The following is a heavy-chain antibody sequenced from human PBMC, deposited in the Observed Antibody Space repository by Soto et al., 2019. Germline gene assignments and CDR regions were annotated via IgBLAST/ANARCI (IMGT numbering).Heavy chain of an antibody. CDR1: GFTFSSYA. Sequence: GGSLRLSCAASGFTFSSYAMSWVRQAPGKGLEWVSGISWNSGSIGYADSVKGRFTISRDNAKNSLYLQMNSLRAEDTALYYCAKAYCSSTSCFPEYFQHWGQGTLVTVSS. D-gene: IGHD2-2*01. V-gene: IGHV3-9*01. CDR2: ISWNSGSI. J-gene: IGHJ1*01. CDR3: AKAYCSSTSCFPEYFQH.